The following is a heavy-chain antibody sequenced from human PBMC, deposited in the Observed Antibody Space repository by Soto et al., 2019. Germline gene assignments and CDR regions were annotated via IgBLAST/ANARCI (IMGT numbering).Heavy chain of an antibody. V-gene: IGHV3-21*01. CDR3: ARDLFGSSSWDYYYYGMDV. Sequence: PGGALRLSCAASGFTFSSYSINWGRQAPGKGLEWVSSISSSSSYIYYADSVKGRFTISRDNAKNSLYLQMNSLRAEDTAVYYCARDLFGSSSWDYYYYGMDVWGQGTTVTVSS. J-gene: IGHJ6*02. D-gene: IGHD6-13*01. CDR1: GFTFSSYS. CDR2: ISSSSSYI.